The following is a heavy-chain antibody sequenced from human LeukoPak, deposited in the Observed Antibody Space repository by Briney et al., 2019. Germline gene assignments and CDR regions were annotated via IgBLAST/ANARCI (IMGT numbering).Heavy chain of an antibody. D-gene: IGHD4-17*01. CDR3: ARGVGDYIFPHYNFYMDV. V-gene: IGHV1-46*01. CDR1: GYTFTSYY. J-gene: IGHJ6*03. Sequence: ASVKVSCKASGYTFTSYYMHWVRQAPGQGLEWMGIINPSGGSTSYAQKFQGRVTMTRDMSTSTVYMELSSLRSEDTAVYYCARGVGDYIFPHYNFYMDVWGKGTTVTVSS. CDR2: INPSGGST.